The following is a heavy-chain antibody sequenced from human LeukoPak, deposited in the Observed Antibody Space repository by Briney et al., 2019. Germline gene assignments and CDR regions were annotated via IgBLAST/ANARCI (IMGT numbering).Heavy chain of an antibody. CDR1: GFTFDDNG. CDR2: ISWNGGRT. J-gene: IGHJ6*03. CDR3: ARLRFTIFGVVRYYMDV. V-gene: IGHV3-20*04. Sequence: PGGSLRLSCAASGFTFDDNGMTWVRQAPGKGLEWVSGISWNGGRTGYADSVKGRFTISRDNAKNSLYLQMNSLRAEDTALYYCARLRFTIFGVVRYYMDVWGKGTTVTVSS. D-gene: IGHD3-3*01.